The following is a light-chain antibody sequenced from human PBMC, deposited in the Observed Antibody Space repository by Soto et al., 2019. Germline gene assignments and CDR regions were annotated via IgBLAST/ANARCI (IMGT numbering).Light chain of an antibody. CDR3: SSYTSSSTLLYV. Sequence: QSALTQPASVSGSPGQSITISCTGTSSDVGGYNYVSWYQQHPSKAPKLMIYDVSNRPSGVSNRFSGSKSGNRASLTISGLQAEDEADYYCSSYTSSSTLLYVFGTGTKLTVL. J-gene: IGLJ1*01. CDR2: DVS. CDR1: SSDVGGYNY. V-gene: IGLV2-14*01.